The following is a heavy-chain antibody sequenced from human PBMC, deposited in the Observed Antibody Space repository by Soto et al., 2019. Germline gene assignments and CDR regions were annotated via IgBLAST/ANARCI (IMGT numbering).Heavy chain of an antibody. Sequence: GGSLRLSCAASGFTFSSYSMNWVRQAPGKGLEWVSSISSSSSYIYYADSVKGRFTISRDNSKNTLYLQMNSLRAEDTAVYYCARDRYNWNYPYYYGMDVWGQGTTVTVSS. J-gene: IGHJ6*02. D-gene: IGHD1-7*01. CDR1: GFTFSSYS. CDR3: ARDRYNWNYPYYYGMDV. V-gene: IGHV3-21*01. CDR2: ISSSSSYI.